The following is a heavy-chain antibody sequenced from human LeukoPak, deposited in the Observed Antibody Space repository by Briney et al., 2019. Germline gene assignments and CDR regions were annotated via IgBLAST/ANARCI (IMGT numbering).Heavy chain of an antibody. CDR3: ARDPATHHPDTASDY. V-gene: IGHV3-30*03. CDR2: ISYDGSNK. CDR1: GFTFSSYG. J-gene: IGHJ4*02. Sequence: PGRSLRLSCAASGFTFSSYGMHWVRQAPGKGLEWVAVISYDGSNKYYADSVKGRFTISRDNSKNTLYLQMNSLRAEDTAVYYCARDPATHHPDTASDYWGQGTLVTVSS. D-gene: IGHD5-18*01.